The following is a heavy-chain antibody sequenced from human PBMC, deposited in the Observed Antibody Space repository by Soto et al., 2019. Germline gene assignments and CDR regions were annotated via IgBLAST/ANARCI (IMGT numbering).Heavy chain of an antibody. V-gene: IGHV1-3*01. D-gene: IGHD1-26*01. J-gene: IGHJ4*02. Sequence: QVQLVQSGAEAKRPGASVKVSCKASGYTFTSHAIHWVRQAPGQRPEWMGWINAANGNTKYSQKFQGRVTITRDTSANTAYMELNSLRSEDRAVYYCARRSGSYFPYFDYWGQGTLVTVSS. CDR3: ARRSGSYFPYFDY. CDR1: GYTFTSHA. CDR2: INAANGNT.